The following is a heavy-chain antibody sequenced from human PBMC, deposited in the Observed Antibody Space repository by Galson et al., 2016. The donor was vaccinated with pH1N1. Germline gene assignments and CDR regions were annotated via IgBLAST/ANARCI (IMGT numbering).Heavy chain of an antibody. J-gene: IGHJ4*02. CDR2: ISGYNGNT. D-gene: IGHD3-16*02. CDR3: ARMSGSSRYRHY. CDR1: GYTFSSYG. Sequence: SVKASCKASGYTFSSYGISWVRQAPGKGLEWMGWISGYNGNTKYEQKIQGRVSMTIDTSTSTVYMELRSLRSDDTALYYCARMSGSSRYRHYWRRGTLVTVST. V-gene: IGHV1-18*01.